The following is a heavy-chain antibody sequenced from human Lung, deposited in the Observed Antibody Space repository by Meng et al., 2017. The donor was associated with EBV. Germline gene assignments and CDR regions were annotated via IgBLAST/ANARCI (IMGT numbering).Heavy chain of an antibody. V-gene: IGHV7-4-1*02. CDR2: ISTNTGTP. Sequence: QLVQSGAGVQKPGSSVNSSCKASGYNFSTYTINWVRQAHGRGLEWMGWISTNTGTPTYTQGFTGRFVFSLDTSVSTAYLQISSLKAEDTAVYYCARGGNFDPWGQGTLVTVSS. J-gene: IGHJ5*02. CDR1: GYNFSTYT. CDR3: ARGGNFDP. D-gene: IGHD2/OR15-2a*01.